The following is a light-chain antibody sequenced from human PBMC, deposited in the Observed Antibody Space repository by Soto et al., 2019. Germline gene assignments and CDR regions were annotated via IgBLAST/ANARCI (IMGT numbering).Light chain of an antibody. Sequence: DIQMTQSPSSQSASVGDRVTITCRASQYIGTHLSWYQHKPGRAPHLLISAASSLQVGVPSRFSGSGSGTYFTLTISSLQPEDFATYYFQQSYNAPRTFGPGTTVD. CDR2: AAS. CDR1: QYIGTH. V-gene: IGKV1-39*01. J-gene: IGKJ3*01. CDR3: QQSYNAPRT.